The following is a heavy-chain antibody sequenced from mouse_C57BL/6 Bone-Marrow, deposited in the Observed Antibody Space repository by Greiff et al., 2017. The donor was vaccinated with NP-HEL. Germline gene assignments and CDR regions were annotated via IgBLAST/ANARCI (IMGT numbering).Heavy chain of an antibody. CDR1: GFTFSDYG. J-gene: IGHJ2*01. CDR2: ISNLAYSI. V-gene: IGHV5-15*01. D-gene: IGHD2-3*01. CDR3: ARQGVYDGYYGGLYYFDY. Sequence: DVQLVESGGGLVQPGGSLKLSCAASGFTFSDYGMAWVRQAPRKGPEWVAFISNLAYSIYYADTVTGRFTISRENAKNTLYLEMSSLRSEDTAMYYCARQGVYDGYYGGLYYFDYWGQGTTLTVSS.